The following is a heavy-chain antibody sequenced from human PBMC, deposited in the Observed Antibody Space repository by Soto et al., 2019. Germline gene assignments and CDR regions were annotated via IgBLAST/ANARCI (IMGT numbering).Heavy chain of an antibody. J-gene: IGHJ4*02. CDR3: TTPPMNIVVIPAAISYFDS. CDR2: ISGSGYSP. D-gene: IGHD2-2*01. Sequence: GGPLRLSCAASGFTFDYYAMSWVRQAPGKGLEWVSGISGSGYSPYYADSVKGRFTISRDNSKNTLYLHMNSLRAEDTAVYYCTTPPMNIVVIPAAISYFDSWGLGTLVTVSS. V-gene: IGHV3-23*01. CDR1: GFTFDYYA.